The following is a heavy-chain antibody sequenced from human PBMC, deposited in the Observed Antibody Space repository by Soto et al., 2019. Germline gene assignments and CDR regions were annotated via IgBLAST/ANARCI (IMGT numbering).Heavy chain of an antibody. CDR1: GASISSGGYH. D-gene: IGHD3-10*01. V-gene: IGHV4-31*03. J-gene: IGHJ6*02. Sequence: PSETLSLTCTVSGASISSGGYHWSWIRQHPGKGLEWIGYIYYSGSTYYNPSLKSRVTISVDTSNNQFSLMLSSVTAADTAVYYCAKRGFDYYGMDVWGQGTTVTSP. CDR2: IYYSGST. CDR3: AKRGFDYYGMDV.